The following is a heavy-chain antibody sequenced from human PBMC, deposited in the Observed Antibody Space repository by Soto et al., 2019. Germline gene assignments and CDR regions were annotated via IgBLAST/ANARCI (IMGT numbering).Heavy chain of an antibody. V-gene: IGHV1-69*13. J-gene: IGHJ6*02. Sequence: ASVKVSCKASGGTFSSYAISWVRQAPGQGLEWMGGIIPIFGTANYAQKFQGRVTITADESTSTAYMELSSLRSEDTAVYYCARGLDIVVVVAPHGYYYGMDVWGQGTTVTVSS. CDR1: GGTFSSYA. CDR3: ARGLDIVVVVAPHGYYYGMDV. CDR2: IIPIFGTA. D-gene: IGHD2-15*01.